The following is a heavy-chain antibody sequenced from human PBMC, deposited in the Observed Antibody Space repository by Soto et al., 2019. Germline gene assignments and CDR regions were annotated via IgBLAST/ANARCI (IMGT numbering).Heavy chain of an antibody. J-gene: IGHJ6*02. CDR3: AKGIAAAGPYYYYYYGMDV. V-gene: IGHV3-30*18. CDR2: ISYDGSNK. CDR1: GFTFSSYG. D-gene: IGHD6-13*01. Sequence: PGGSLRLSCAASGFTFSSYGMHWVRQAPGKGLEWVAVISYDGSNKYYADSVKGRFTISRDNSKNTLYLQMNSLRAEDTAVYYCAKGIAAAGPYYYYYYGMDVWGQGTTVTVSS.